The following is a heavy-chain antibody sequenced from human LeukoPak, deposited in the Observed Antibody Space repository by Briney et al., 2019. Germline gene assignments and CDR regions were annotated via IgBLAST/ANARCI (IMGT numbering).Heavy chain of an antibody. Sequence: GGSLRLSCAASGFTFSSYSMNWVRQAPGKGLEWVSSISSSSSYIYYADSVKGRFTISRDNAKNSLYLQMNSLRAEDTAVYYCAREKNDILTGYSADAFDIWGQGTIVTVSS. CDR1: GFTFSSYS. CDR3: AREKNDILTGYSADAFDI. V-gene: IGHV3-21*01. CDR2: ISSSSSYI. D-gene: IGHD3-9*01. J-gene: IGHJ3*02.